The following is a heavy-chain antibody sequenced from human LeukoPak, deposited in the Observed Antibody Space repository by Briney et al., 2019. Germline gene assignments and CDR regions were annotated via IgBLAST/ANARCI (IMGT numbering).Heavy chain of an antibody. V-gene: IGHV3-66*01. Sequence: GGSLRLSCAASGFTVSSNYMSWVRQAPGKGLEWVSLLYSGGSTYHADSVKGRFTISRDNSKDTLYLQMNSLRAEDTAVNYCAKGIYSSGWSYFDYWGHGTLVTVSS. D-gene: IGHD6-19*01. J-gene: IGHJ4*01. CDR3: AKGIYSSGWSYFDY. CDR2: LYSGGST. CDR1: GFTVSSNY.